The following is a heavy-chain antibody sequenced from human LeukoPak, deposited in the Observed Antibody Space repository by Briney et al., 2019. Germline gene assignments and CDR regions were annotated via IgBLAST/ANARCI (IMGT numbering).Heavy chain of an antibody. CDR2: ISWNSGSI. CDR3: AKDSGSSRGGFDY. V-gene: IGHV3-9*03. J-gene: IGHJ4*02. D-gene: IGHD1-26*01. Sequence: GRSLRLSCAASGFTFDDYAMHWVRQAPGKGLEWVSGISWNSGSIGYADSVKGRFTISRDNAKNSLYLQMNSLRAEDMALYYCAKDSGSSRGGFDYWGQGTLVTVSS. CDR1: GFTFDDYA.